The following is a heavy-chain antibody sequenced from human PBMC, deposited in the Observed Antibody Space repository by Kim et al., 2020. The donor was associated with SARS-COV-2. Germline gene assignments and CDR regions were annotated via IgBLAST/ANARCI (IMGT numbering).Heavy chain of an antibody. CDR2: INTNTGNP. Sequence: ASVKVSCKASGYTFTSYAMNWVRQAPGQGLEWMGWINTNTGNPTYAQGFTGRFVFSSDTSVSTAYLQISSLKAEDTAVYYCARDPSYSSSPYYYYYGMDVCGQGATVTVSS. D-gene: IGHD6-6*01. CDR3: ARDPSYSSSPYYYYYGMDV. V-gene: IGHV7-4-1*02. J-gene: IGHJ6*02. CDR1: GYTFTSYA.